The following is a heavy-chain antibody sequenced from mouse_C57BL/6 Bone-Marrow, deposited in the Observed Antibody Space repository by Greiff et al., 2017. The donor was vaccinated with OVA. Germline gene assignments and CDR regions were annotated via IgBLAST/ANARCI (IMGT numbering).Heavy chain of an antibody. CDR3: ARKAHVTTGFDY. D-gene: IGHD1-1*01. Sequence: QQPGAELVKPGASVKLSCKASGYTFTSYWMHWVKQRPGQGLEWIGMIHPNSGSTNYNEKFKSKATLTVDKSSSTAYMQLSSLTSEDSAVYYCARKAHVTTGFDYWGQGTTLTVSS. CDR1: GYTFTSYW. V-gene: IGHV1-64*01. CDR2: IHPNSGST. J-gene: IGHJ2*01.